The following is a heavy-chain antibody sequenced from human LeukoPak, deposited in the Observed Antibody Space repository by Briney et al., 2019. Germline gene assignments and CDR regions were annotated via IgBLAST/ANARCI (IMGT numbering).Heavy chain of an antibody. CDR2: IIPIFGTA. J-gene: IGHJ4*02. D-gene: IGHD5-18*01. Sequence: SSVKVSCKASGGTFSSYAISWVRQAPGQGLEWMGGIIPIFGTANYAQKFQGRVTITTDESTGTAYMELSSLRSEDTAVYYCARDQGYSYGYGNFDYWGQGTLVTVSS. V-gene: IGHV1-69*05. CDR1: GGTFSSYA. CDR3: ARDQGYSYGYGNFDY.